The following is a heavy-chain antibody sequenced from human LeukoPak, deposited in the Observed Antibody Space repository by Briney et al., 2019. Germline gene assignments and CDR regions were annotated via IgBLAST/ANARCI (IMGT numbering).Heavy chain of an antibody. D-gene: IGHD2-2*01. CDR1: GGSFSGYY. CDR2: INLSGST. V-gene: IGHV4-34*01. CDR3: ARLTYVPAAIVDY. J-gene: IGHJ4*02. Sequence: SETLSLTCAVYGGSFSGYYWSWIRQPPGKGLEWIGEINLSGSTNYNPSLKSRVTISVDTSKNQFSLKLSSVTAADTAVYYCARLTYVPAAIVDYWGQGTLVTVSS.